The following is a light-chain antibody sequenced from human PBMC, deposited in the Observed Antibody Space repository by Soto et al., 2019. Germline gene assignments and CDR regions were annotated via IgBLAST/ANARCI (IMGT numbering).Light chain of an antibody. CDR3: SSFTFIRMDD. Sequence: QSALTQPASVSGSPGQSITISRTGNHNDIGTYDYVSWYQQHPGRAPRLLIHGATTRPSAISRRLSTSKSGLTASLTISGLQPEDDTEYDCSSFTFIRMDDFGPGTKVTVL. V-gene: IGLV2-14*03. CDR1: HNDIGTYDY. J-gene: IGLJ1*01. CDR2: GAT.